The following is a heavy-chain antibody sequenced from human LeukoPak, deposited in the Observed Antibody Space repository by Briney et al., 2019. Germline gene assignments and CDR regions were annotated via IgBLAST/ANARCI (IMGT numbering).Heavy chain of an antibody. CDR3: ARADFWSGYSSHDAFDI. J-gene: IGHJ3*02. CDR2: ISSSGSTI. Sequence: PGGSLRLSCAASGFTFSDYYMSWVRQAPGKGLEWVSYISSSGSTIYYADSVKGRFTISRDNAKNSLYLQMNSLRAEDTAVYYCARADFWSGYSSHDAFDIWGQGTMVTVSS. CDR1: GFTFSDYY. V-gene: IGHV3-11*04. D-gene: IGHD3-3*01.